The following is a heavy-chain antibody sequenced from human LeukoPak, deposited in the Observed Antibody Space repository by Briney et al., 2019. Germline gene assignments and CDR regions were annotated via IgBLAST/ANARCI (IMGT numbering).Heavy chain of an antibody. CDR3: AREQGTGFDP. CDR1: GGSISSYY. Sequence: PSETLSLTCTVSGGSISSYYWSWIRQPPGKGLEWIGYIYHSGSTYYNPSLKSRVTMSVDRSKNQFSLKLSSVTAADTAVYYCAREQGTGFDPWGQGTLVTVSS. V-gene: IGHV4-59*12. J-gene: IGHJ5*02. CDR2: IYHSGST.